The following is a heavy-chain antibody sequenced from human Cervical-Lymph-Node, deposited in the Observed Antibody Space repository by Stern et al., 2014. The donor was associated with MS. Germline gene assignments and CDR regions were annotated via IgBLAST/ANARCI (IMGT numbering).Heavy chain of an antibody. CDR3: TRALRIADRPSPGGHWFDP. V-gene: IGHV1-2*02. CDR2: INPQSGGT. D-gene: IGHD6-6*01. CDR1: GYIFTDYY. Sequence: VQLVESGAEVEKPGASVKVSCKASGYIFTDYYLPWVRQAPGQGLERMGRINPQSGGTSYAQSFTGRVTLTRDTSITTAYMDLSRLTSDDTAVYYCTRALRIADRPSPGGHWFDPWGQGTLVIVSS. J-gene: IGHJ5*02.